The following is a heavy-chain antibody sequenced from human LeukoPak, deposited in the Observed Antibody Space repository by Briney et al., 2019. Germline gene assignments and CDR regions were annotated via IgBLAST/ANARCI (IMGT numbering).Heavy chain of an antibody. V-gene: IGHV3-9*03. CDR3: AKDIGYYDSSGYYDY. Sequence: PGRSLRLSCAASGFTFDDYAMHWVRQAPGKGLEWVSGISWNSGSIGYADSVKGRFTISRDNAKNSLYLQMNSLRAEDMALYYCAKDIGYYDSSGYYDYWGQGTLVTVSS. J-gene: IGHJ4*02. CDR2: ISWNSGSI. D-gene: IGHD3-22*01. CDR1: GFTFDDYA.